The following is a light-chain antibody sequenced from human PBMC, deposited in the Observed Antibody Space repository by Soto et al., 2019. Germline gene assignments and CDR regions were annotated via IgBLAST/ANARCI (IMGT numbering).Light chain of an antibody. V-gene: IGLV2-11*01. Sequence: QSVLTQPRSVSGSPGQSVTISCTGSSGDVGNSHYISWYQQYPGKAPKVIIYDVSKRPSGVPDRFSGSRSGNTASLTISELRAEDEADYYCCSYAGGYSYVFGTGTKLTVL. CDR3: CSYAGGYSYV. J-gene: IGLJ1*01. CDR1: SGDVGNSHY. CDR2: DVS.